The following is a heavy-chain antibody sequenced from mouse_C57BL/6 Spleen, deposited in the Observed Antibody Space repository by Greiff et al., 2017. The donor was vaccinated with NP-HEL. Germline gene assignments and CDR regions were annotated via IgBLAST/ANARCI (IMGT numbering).Heavy chain of an antibody. CDR2: IDPSDSYT. D-gene: IGHD1-1*01. V-gene: IGHV1-50*01. J-gene: IGHJ2*01. Sequence: QVQLQQPGAELVKPGASVKLSCKASGYTFTSYWMQWVKQRPGQGLEWIGEIDPSDSYTNYTQKFKGKATLTVDTSTSTAYMQLSSLTSEDSAVYCCAVGAVVARNYYWGQGTTHTVSS. CDR1: GYTFTSYW. CDR3: AVGAVVARNYY.